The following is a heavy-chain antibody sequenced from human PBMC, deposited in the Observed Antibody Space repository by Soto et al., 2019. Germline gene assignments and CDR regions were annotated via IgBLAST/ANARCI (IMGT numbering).Heavy chain of an antibody. CDR2: IYSSGTT. Sequence: RTSETLSLTCTVSGGAISGYYWTWIRQPAGKGLEWIGRIYSSGTTKYNPSLQSRLNMSLDTSKNQFSLRLTSVTAADTAVYYCARGQRFSDWFDPWGQGTLVTVSS. D-gene: IGHD3-3*01. CDR1: GGAISGYY. CDR3: ARGQRFSDWFDP. J-gene: IGHJ5*02. V-gene: IGHV4-4*07.